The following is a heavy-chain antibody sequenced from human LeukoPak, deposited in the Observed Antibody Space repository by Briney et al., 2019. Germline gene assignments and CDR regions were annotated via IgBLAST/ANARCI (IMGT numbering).Heavy chain of an antibody. V-gene: IGHV4-39*07. CDR2: ISYIGNT. J-gene: IGHJ4*02. D-gene: IGHD3-22*01. Sequence: SETLSLTCSVSGGSIRSATYYWGWIRQPPGKRLEWIGSISYIGNTYYNPSVESRITISADTSKNQFSLKLSSVTAADTAVYYCTRDGPRSSGYPDNWGQGTLVTVSS. CDR3: TRDGPRSSGYPDN. CDR1: GGSIRSATYY.